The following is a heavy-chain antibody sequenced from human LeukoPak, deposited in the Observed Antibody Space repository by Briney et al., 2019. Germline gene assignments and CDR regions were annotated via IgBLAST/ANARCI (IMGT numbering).Heavy chain of an antibody. Sequence: SETLSLTCSASGGAIGSDGYYWNWIRQHPGKGLEWIGYIYYSGSASYNPSLKSRVTISVDTSKNQFSLRLSSVTAADTAVYYCARGRFYGFSGDSWGQGSLVTVSS. V-gene: IGHV4-31*03. J-gene: IGHJ4*02. CDR2: IYYSGSA. CDR1: GGAIGSDGYY. CDR3: ARGRFYGFSGDS. D-gene: IGHD3-10*01.